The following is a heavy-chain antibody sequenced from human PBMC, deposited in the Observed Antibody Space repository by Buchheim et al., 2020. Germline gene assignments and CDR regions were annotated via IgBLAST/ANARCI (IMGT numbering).Heavy chain of an antibody. Sequence: EVQLLESGGGLVQSGGSLRLSCAASGFTFRSCGMSWVRQAPGKGLEWVSSIRDSGGSTYYADSVKGRFTISRDTSKSTLYLQMSSLRADDTAVYYCAKSYCGGDCYSFDYWGQGTL. CDR2: IRDSGGST. D-gene: IGHD2-21*02. CDR3: AKSYCGGDCYSFDY. J-gene: IGHJ4*02. CDR1: GFTFRSCG. V-gene: IGHV3-23*01.